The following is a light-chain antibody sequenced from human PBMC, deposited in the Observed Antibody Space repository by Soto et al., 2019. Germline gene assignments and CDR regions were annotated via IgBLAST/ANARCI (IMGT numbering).Light chain of an antibody. J-gene: IGLJ2*01. CDR3: NSYTSGTTLV. CDR2: EVS. V-gene: IGLV2-14*01. CDR1: SSDVGGYDY. Sequence: QSALTQPASVSGSPGQSITISYTGTSSDVGGYDYVSWYQHHPGKAPKLMIYEVSKRPSGVSNRFSGSKSGNTASLTISGLQAEDEADYYCNSYTSGTTLVFGGGTKLTVL.